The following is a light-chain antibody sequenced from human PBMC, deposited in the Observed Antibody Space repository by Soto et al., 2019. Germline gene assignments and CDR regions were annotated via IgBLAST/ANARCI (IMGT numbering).Light chain of an antibody. V-gene: IGLV2-14*03. Sequence: QSALTQPASVSGSPGQSITISCTGTRSDIGGYNYVSWYQQHPGKAPKFIIHDVSDRPSGVSYRFSGSKSGNTASLTISGLQADDEADYYCSSYTSSISLYVFGTGTKLTVL. CDR3: SSYTSSISLYV. CDR2: DVS. J-gene: IGLJ1*01. CDR1: RSDIGGYNY.